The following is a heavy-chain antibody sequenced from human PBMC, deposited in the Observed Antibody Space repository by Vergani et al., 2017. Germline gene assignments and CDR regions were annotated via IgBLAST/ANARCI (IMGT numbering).Heavy chain of an antibody. CDR3: ARGRPTYVLWSCYYMG. Sequence: QVQLQESGPGLVKPSQTLYLTCTVSGGSISSGGYYWSWIRQHPGKGVEWIGYIYYSGSTYYNPSLKSRVTISVETSKNQFSLKRRSVTAADTAVYYCARGRPTYVLWSCYYMGWGQGSLVTVSS. D-gene: IGHD3-3*01. CDR1: GGSISSGGYY. CDR2: IYYSGST. V-gene: IGHV4-31*03. J-gene: IGHJ4*02.